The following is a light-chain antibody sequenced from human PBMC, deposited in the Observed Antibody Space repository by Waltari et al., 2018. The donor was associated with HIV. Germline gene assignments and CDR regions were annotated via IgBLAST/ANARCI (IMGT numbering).Light chain of an antibody. Sequence: DIRMTQSPSTLSASIGARFTITCRAIKNIGNFLAWYQQKPGKAPKLLISLASSLERGVPSRFSGSGSGSDFTLTISGLQYEDVATYYCQQFETYYNFGQGTRLE. CDR3: QQFETYYN. J-gene: IGKJ2*01. V-gene: IGKV1-5*03. CDR1: KNIGNF. CDR2: LAS.